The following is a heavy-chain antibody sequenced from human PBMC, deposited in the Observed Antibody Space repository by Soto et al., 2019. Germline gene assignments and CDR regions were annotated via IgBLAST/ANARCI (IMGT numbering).Heavy chain of an antibody. V-gene: IGHV4-31*03. CDR2: IYYSWST. CDR1: GGSISSGGYY. CDR3: ARDRVTMPKPNYYYRMDV. D-gene: IGHD3-10*01. J-gene: IGHJ6*01. Sequence: QVQLQESGPGLVKPSQTLSLTCTVSGGSISSGGYYWSWIRQHPGKGLEWIGYIYYSWSTYYNPSLKSRVTISVDTSKKQFSLKLSSVTAADTAVYYCARDRVTMPKPNYYYRMDVWGQGTTVTVSS.